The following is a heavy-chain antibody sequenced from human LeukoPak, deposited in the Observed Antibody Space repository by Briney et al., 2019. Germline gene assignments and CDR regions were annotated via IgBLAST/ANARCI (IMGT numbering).Heavy chain of an antibody. Sequence: GGSLRLSCAASGFTFSNYGIHSVRQAPGKGLEWVAFIRNYGNDKYYADSLRGRFTISRDSSTSTLYLQMNSLRVEDTAVYYCATDAGWFYFDYWGQGTLVTVSS. CDR3: ATDAGWFYFDY. CDR1: GFTFSNYG. J-gene: IGHJ4*02. D-gene: IGHD6-19*01. V-gene: IGHV3-30*02. CDR2: IRNYGNDK.